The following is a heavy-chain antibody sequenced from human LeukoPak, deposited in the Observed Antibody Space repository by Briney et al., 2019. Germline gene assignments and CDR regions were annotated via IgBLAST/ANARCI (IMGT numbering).Heavy chain of an antibody. Sequence: GESLRLSCSASGFTFSDYDMTWFRQAPGKGLEWVSSISGLSSHIYYGDSVKGRFSISRDNAKNSLYLQMNSLGAEDTAVYYCGRAFPSLRTSSAGDLWGQGTLVTVSS. V-gene: IGHV3-21*01. CDR3: GRAFPSLRTSSAGDL. CDR2: ISGLSSHI. J-gene: IGHJ4*02. CDR1: GFTFSDYD. D-gene: IGHD3-16*01.